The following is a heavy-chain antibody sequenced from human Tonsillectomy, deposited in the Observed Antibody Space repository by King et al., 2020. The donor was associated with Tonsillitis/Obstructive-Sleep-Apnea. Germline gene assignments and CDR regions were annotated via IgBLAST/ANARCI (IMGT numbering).Heavy chain of an antibody. J-gene: IGHJ4*02. CDR1: GFTFDDYA. V-gene: IGHV3-9*01. CDR2: MTWNSGRI. D-gene: IGHD2-2*01. CDR3: AKDRSSSSSRYFDY. Sequence: VQLVESGGGLVQPGRSLRLSCAASGFTFDDYAMHWVRQAPGKGLEWVSGMTWNSGRIGYADSVKGRFTISRDNAKNSLYLQMNSLRPEDTAFYYCAKDRSSSSSRYFDYWGQGTLVTVSS.